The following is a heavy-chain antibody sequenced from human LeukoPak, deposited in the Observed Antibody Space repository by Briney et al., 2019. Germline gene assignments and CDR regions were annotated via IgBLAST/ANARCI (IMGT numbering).Heavy chain of an antibody. Sequence: GGSLRLSCATSGFSLSGHWMNWVRQPPGKGLEWVANIKAGGSVKYYVDSVKGRFTISRDDAKRTVDLQMDNLRTEDTAVYYCAYRNNFEYWGQGTLVTVSS. J-gene: IGHJ4*02. D-gene: IGHD1-26*01. CDR3: AYRNNFEY. CDR1: GFSLSGHW. CDR2: IKAGGSVK. V-gene: IGHV3-7*05.